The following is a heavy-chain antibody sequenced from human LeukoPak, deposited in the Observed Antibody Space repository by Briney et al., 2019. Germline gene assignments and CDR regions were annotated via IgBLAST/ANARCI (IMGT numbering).Heavy chain of an antibody. V-gene: IGHV3-23*01. J-gene: IGHJ4*02. CDR1: GFTFSSHA. CDR2: ISGSGGST. CDR3: ANLARSLRSGYFDY. D-gene: IGHD3-3*01. Sequence: PGGSLRLSCAASGFTFSSHAMSWVRQAPGKGLEWVSAISGSGGSTYYADSVKGRFTISRDNSRNTLYLQMNSLRAEDTAVYYCANLARSLRSGYFDYWGQGTLVTVSS.